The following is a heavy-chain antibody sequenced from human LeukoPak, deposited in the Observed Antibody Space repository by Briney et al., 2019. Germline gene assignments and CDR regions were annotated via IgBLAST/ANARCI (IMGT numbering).Heavy chain of an antibody. Sequence: SETLSLTCAVYGGSFSGYYWSWIRQPPGKGLEWIGEINHSGSTNYNPSLKSRVTISVDTSKNQFSLKLISVTAADTAVYYCARNRGYSYGYDYYYYYMDVWGKGTTVTVSS. J-gene: IGHJ6*03. D-gene: IGHD5-18*01. V-gene: IGHV4-34*01. CDR3: ARNRGYSYGYDYYYYYMDV. CDR1: GGSFSGYY. CDR2: INHSGST.